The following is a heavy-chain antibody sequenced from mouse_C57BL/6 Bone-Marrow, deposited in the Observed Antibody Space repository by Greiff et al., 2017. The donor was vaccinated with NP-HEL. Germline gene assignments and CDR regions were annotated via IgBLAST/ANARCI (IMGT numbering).Heavy chain of an antibody. CDR2: IDPDTGGT. Sequence: QVQLQQSGAELVRPGASVTLSCKASGYTFTDYEMHWVKQTPVHGLEWIGAIDPDTGGTAYNQKFKGKAILTADKSSSTAYMELRSLTSEDSAVYYCTRDYYDYFDYWGQGTTLTVSS. CDR1: GYTFTDYE. V-gene: IGHV1-15*01. CDR3: TRDYYDYFDY. D-gene: IGHD1-1*01. J-gene: IGHJ2*01.